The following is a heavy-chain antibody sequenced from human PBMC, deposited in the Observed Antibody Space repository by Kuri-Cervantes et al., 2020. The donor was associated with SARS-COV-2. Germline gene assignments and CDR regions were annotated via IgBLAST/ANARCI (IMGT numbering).Heavy chain of an antibody. V-gene: IGHV3-21*01. CDR2: ISSSSSYI. J-gene: IGHJ4*02. CDR3: ARDDSFDY. Sequence: GESLKISCAASGFTFSSYSMNWVRQAPGKGLEWVSSISSSSSYIYYADSVKGRFTISRDNAKNSLYLQMNSLRAEDTAVYYCARDDSFDYWGQGTVVTVSS. CDR1: GFTFSSYS.